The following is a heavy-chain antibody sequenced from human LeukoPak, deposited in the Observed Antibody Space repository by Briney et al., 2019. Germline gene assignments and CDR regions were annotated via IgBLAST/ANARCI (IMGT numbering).Heavy chain of an antibody. CDR3: ARDDYYDSSGHSQDY. CDR2: ISSSSDTI. CDR1: GFAFSNSN. Sequence: GGSLRLSCAASGFAFSNSNMNWVRQAPGKGLEWVSYISSSSDTIYYADSVKGRFTISRDNAKNSLYVQVNSLRAEDTAVYYCARDDYYDSSGHSQDYWGQGILVIVSS. J-gene: IGHJ4*02. V-gene: IGHV3-48*01. D-gene: IGHD3-22*01.